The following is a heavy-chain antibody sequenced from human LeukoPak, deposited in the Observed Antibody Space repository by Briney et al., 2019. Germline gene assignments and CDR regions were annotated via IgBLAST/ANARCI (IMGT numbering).Heavy chain of an antibody. J-gene: IGHJ4*02. CDR1: GFTVSSNY. Sequence: SGGSLRLSCAASGFTVSSNYMSWVRQAPGKGLECVSVIYSGGGTYYGDSVKGRFTISRDNSKNTVYLQMNSLRAEDTAVYYCAKYGTDSGYDYFDYWGQGTLVTVSS. V-gene: IGHV3-53*01. D-gene: IGHD5-12*01. CDR2: IYSGGGT. CDR3: AKYGTDSGYDYFDY.